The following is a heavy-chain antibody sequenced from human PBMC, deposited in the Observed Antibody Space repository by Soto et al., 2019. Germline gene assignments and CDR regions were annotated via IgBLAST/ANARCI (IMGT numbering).Heavy chain of an antibody. CDR2: THSSGSA. J-gene: IGHJ4*02. D-gene: IGHD1-26*01. V-gene: IGHV4-31*03. CDR3: ASLGYSGITRDY. CDR1: GGSISRPGYY. Sequence: QVQLQESGPGLVKPSQTLSLTCIVSGGSISRPGYYWTWIRQRPGKGLEWIGYTHSSGSAYNNPSLRSRIIISVDTSQNHFSLRVRSVTAADTAVYYCASLGYSGITRDYWGQGTLVTVSS.